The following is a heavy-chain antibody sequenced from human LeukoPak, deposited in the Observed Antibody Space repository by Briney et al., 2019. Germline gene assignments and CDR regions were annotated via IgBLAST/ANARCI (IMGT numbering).Heavy chain of an antibody. D-gene: IGHD6-13*01. Sequence: SETLSLTCTVSGGSISSYYWSWIRQPAGKGLEWIGRIYTSGSTNYNPSLKSRVTMSVDTSKNQFSLKLSSVTAADTAVYYCARDRLIAAAVWFDPWGQGTLVTVSP. CDR1: GGSISSYY. V-gene: IGHV4-4*07. J-gene: IGHJ5*02. CDR3: ARDRLIAAAVWFDP. CDR2: IYTSGST.